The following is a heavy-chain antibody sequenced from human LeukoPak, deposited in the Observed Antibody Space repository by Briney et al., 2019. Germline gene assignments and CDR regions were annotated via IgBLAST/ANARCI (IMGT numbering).Heavy chain of an antibody. D-gene: IGHD2-15*01. CDR3: ARGAMVAATRSYYYGMDV. J-gene: IGHJ6*02. Sequence: SETLSLTCTVSGASISSGDYYWSWIRQPPGKGLEGIAYIYYSGSTYYNPSLKSRVTISVDTSKNQFSLKLSSVTAADTAVYFCARGAMVAATRSYYYGMDVWGQGTTVTVSS. CDR2: IYYSGST. V-gene: IGHV4-30-4*01. CDR1: GASISSGDYY.